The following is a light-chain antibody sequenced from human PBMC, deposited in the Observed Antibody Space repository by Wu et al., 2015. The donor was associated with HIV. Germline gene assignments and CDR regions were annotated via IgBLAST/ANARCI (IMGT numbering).Light chain of an antibody. CDR1: RVFTTT. Sequence: GRARSPAGPVRVFTTTLAWYQHKPGQAPRLLIYDASNRATGIPARFSGSGSGTDFTLTISSLEPEDFAVYYCQQRSNWPPVTFGQGTRLEIK. CDR3: QQRSNWPPVT. V-gene: IGKV3-11*01. CDR2: DAS. J-gene: IGKJ5*01.